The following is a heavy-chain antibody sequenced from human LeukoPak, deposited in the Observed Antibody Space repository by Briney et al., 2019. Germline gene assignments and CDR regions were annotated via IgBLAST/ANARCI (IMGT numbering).Heavy chain of an antibody. CDR3: AREDYYDSSGYVLHDYYYYYGMDV. J-gene: IGHJ6*02. CDR2: IIPIFGTA. Sequence: AASVKVSCKASGGTFSSYAISWVRQAPGQGLEWMGGIIPIFGTANYAQKFQGRVTITADESTSTAYMELSSLRSEDTAVYYCAREDYYDSSGYVLHDYYYYYGMDVWGQGTTVTVSS. V-gene: IGHV1-69*13. CDR1: GGTFSSYA. D-gene: IGHD3-22*01.